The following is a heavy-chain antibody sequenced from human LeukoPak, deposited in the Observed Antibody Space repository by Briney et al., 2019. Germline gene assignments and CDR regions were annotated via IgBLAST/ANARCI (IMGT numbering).Heavy chain of an antibody. D-gene: IGHD2-21*02. CDR3: ASFSHSGVVTATNYFDY. Sequence: SETLSLTCTVSGGSISSSSYYWGWIRQPPGKGLEWIGSIYYSGSTYYNPSLKSRVTISVDTSKNQFSLKLSSVTAADTAVYYCASFSHSGVVTATNYFDYWGQGTLVTVSS. V-gene: IGHV4-39*07. CDR2: IYYSGST. CDR1: GGSISSSSYY. J-gene: IGHJ4*02.